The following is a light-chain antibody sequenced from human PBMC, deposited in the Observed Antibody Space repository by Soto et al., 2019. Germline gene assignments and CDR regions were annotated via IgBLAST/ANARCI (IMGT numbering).Light chain of an antibody. CDR3: QQSSSTQWT. J-gene: IGKJ1*01. CDR1: QSISSY. CDR2: AAS. Sequence: GDRVTITCRASQSISSYLNWYQQKPGKAPKLLIYAASSLQSGVPSRFSGSGSGTDFTLTISSLQPEDFATYYCQQSSSTQWTFGQGTKVDIK. V-gene: IGKV1-39*01.